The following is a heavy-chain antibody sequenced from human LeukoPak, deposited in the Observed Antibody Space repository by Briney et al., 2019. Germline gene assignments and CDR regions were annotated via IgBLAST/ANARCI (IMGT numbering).Heavy chain of an antibody. CDR1: GFTFSSYE. D-gene: IGHD2-8*01. Sequence: GGSLRLSCAASGFTFSSYEMNWVRQAPGKGLEWVSYISSSGSTIYYADSVKGRFTISRDNSKNTLYLQMNSLRAEDTAVYYCAKDTGMVYAQYYFDYWGQGTLVTVSS. V-gene: IGHV3-48*03. CDR3: AKDTGMVYAQYYFDY. J-gene: IGHJ4*02. CDR2: ISSSGSTI.